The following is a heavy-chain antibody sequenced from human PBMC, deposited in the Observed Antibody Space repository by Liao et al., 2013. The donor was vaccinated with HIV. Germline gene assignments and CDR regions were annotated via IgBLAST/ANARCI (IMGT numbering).Heavy chain of an antibody. Sequence: QLQLQESGPGLVKPSETLSLTCAVYGGSFSGYYWSWIRQPPGKGLEWIGEINHSGSTNYNPSLKSRVTISVDTSKNQFSLKLSSVTAADTAVYYCARDSITTGHPLDYWGQGTLVTVSS. CDR1: GGSFSGYY. J-gene: IGHJ4*02. V-gene: IGHV4-34*10. CDR3: ARDSITTGHPLDY. CDR2: INHSGST. D-gene: IGHD3-22*01.